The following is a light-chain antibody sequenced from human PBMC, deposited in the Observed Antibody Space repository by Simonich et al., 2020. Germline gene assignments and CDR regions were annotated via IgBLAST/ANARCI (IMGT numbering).Light chain of an antibody. CDR3: CSYAGSSTFVV. Sequence: QSALSHPASVSGSPGQSFPIPCLGTSSEVGSYNLSSGYQQHPGKTPNIMFYEVSKRPAGVSNRCAGSKSGNTASLTISGLQAEDEADYYCCSYAGSSTFVVFGGGTKLTVL. J-gene: IGLJ2*01. CDR1: SSEVGSYNL. V-gene: IGLV2-23*02. CDR2: EVS.